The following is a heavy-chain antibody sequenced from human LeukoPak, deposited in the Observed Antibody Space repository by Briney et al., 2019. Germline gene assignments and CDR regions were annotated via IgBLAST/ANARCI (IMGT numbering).Heavy chain of an antibody. Sequence: SVKVSCKASGYTFTGYYVHWVRQAPGQGLEWMGWINPNSGGTNYAQKFQGRVTMTRDTSISTAYMELSRLRSDDTAVYYCARGDHYDILTGYQTPSHLSDYWGQGTLVTVSS. CDR3: ARGDHYDILTGYQTPSHLSDY. CDR2: INPNSGGT. V-gene: IGHV1-2*02. D-gene: IGHD3-9*01. J-gene: IGHJ4*02. CDR1: GYTFTGYY.